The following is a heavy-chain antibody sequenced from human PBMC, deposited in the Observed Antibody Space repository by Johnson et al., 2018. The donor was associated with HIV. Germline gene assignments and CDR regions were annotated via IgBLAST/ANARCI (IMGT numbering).Heavy chain of an antibody. CDR3: ARDDLGNPFSSYDAFDI. J-gene: IGHJ3*02. CDR2: INWNGGST. Sequence: VQLVESGGGVVRPGGSLRLSCAASGFTFDDYGMSWVRQAPGKGLEWVSGINWNGGSTGYADSVKGRFTISRDNSKNTLYLQMNSLRAEDTAVYYCARDDLGNPFSSYDAFDIWGQGTMVTFSS. D-gene: IGHD6-13*01. V-gene: IGHV3-20*04. CDR1: GFTFDDYG.